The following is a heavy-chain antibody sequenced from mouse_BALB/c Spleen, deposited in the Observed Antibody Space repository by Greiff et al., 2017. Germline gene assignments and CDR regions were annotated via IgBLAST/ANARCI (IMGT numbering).Heavy chain of an antibody. V-gene: IGHV7-3*02. CDR3: ARAPLFWYFDV. J-gene: IGHJ1*01. CDR2: IRHKANGYTT. D-gene: IGHD6-1*01. CDR1: GFTFTDYY. Sequence: EVKLVESGGGLVQPGGSLRLSCATSGFTFTDYYMSWVRQPPGKALEWLGFIRHKANGYTTEYSASVKGRFTISRDNSQRILYLQMNTLRAEDSATYYCARAPLFWYFDVWGAGTTVTVSS.